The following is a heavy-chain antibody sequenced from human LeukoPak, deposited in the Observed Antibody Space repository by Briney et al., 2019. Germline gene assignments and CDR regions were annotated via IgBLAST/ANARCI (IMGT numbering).Heavy chain of an antibody. CDR1: GGSISVTTYY. D-gene: IGHD2/OR15-2a*01. J-gene: IGHJ4*02. V-gene: IGHV4-39*07. CDR2: LYYSGNT. CDR3: ARVSIDRVFDY. Sequence: SETLSLTCSVSGGSISVTTYYWGWIRHPPGKGLEWIGSLYYSGNTYYNASLKSQVSISIDTSKNQFSLKLSSVTAADTAVYYCARVSIDRVFDYWGQGTLVTVSS.